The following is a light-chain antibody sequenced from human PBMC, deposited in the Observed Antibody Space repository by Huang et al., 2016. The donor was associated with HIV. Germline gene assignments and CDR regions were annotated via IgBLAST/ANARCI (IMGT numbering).Light chain of an antibody. Sequence: DIQMTQSPSAMSASVADRVTINCRASQGSSNYLAWFQQKPGKVPTRLIYAASCLQSGVPSRFSGSGSGTEFTLTISSLQPEDFATYCCLQHNSYPRTFGQGTKVEIK. CDR2: AAS. CDR1: QGSSNY. J-gene: IGKJ1*01. V-gene: IGKV1-17*03. CDR3: LQHNSYPRT.